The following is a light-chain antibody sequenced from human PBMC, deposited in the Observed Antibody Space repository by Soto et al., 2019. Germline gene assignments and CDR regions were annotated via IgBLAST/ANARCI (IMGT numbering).Light chain of an antibody. CDR3: QQSSSTPWT. CDR1: QSISTY. Sequence: DIQMTQSPSSLSASVGDRVTITCRASQSISTYLNWYQQKPGKAPNLLIYGASNLQSGVPSRFSGSGSGTDFTPTISSLQPEDFATYYCQQSSSTPWTFGQGTKVEIK. J-gene: IGKJ1*01. V-gene: IGKV1-39*01. CDR2: GAS.